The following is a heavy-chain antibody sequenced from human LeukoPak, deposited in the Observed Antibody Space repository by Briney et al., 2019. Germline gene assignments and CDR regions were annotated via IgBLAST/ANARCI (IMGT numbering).Heavy chain of an antibody. V-gene: IGHV4-59*01. CDR1: GGSISSYY. J-gene: IGHJ6*03. CDR2: IDCSGST. D-gene: IGHD2-2*01. CDR3: ARMLLGYCSSTSCYGYYYYYMDV. Sequence: SETLSLTCTVSGGSISSYYWSWIRQPPGKGLEWIGYIDCSGSTNYNPSLKSRVTISVDTSKNQFSLKLSSVTAADTAVYYCARMLLGYCSSTSCYGYYYYYMDVWGKGTTVTVSS.